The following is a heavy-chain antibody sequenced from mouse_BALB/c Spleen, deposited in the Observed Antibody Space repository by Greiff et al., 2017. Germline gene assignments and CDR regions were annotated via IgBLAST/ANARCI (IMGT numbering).Heavy chain of an antibody. CDR1: GFTFSSYG. D-gene: IGHD1-1*01. CDR3: ARRDIRDQFGAY. V-gene: IGHV5-6*02. Sequence: EVKLVESGGDLVKPGGSLKLSCAASGFTFSSYGMSWVRQTPDKRLEWVATISSGGSYTYYPDSVKGRFTISRDNAKNTLYLQMSSLKSEDTAMYYCARRDIRDQFGAYWGQGTLVTVSA. J-gene: IGHJ3*01. CDR2: ISSGGSYT.